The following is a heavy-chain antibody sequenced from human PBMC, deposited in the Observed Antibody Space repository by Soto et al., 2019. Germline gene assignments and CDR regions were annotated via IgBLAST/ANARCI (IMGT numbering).Heavy chain of an antibody. CDR2: ISNSGSTI. Sequence: EVQLVEPGGDMVQPGVSLRLSCVASGITLSSHEVTWVRQAPGKGLEWLTYISNSGSTIHYADSVKRRFTVSRDNAKISVFLPMNSLRSEDTAIFYCASVDLGAALDYWGQGILVSVPS. V-gene: IGHV3-48*03. D-gene: IGHD2-15*01. CDR1: GITLSSHE. CDR3: ASVDLGAALDY. J-gene: IGHJ4*02.